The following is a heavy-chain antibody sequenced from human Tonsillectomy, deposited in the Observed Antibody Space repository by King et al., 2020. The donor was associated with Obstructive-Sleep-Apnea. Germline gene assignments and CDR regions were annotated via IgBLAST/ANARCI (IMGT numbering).Heavy chain of an antibody. Sequence: VQLQESGPRLVKPSETLSLTCTVSGGSISSGNYYWSWIRQPPGKGLEWIGCIYYSGSTYYNSSLKSRVIVSVDTSKSQFSLRLNSVTAADTAVYYCGSAVKHYSYGSSGLDSWGQGTLVTVSS. V-gene: IGHV4-30-4*01. CDR2: IYYSGST. CDR3: GSAVKHYSYGSSGLDS. J-gene: IGHJ4*02. CDR1: GGSISSGNYY. D-gene: IGHD3-22*01.